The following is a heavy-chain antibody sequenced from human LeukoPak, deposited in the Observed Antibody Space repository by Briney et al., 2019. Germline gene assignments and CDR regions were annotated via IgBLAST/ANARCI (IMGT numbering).Heavy chain of an antibody. V-gene: IGHV4-4*07. J-gene: IGHJ4*02. CDR1: GDSSSSNY. CDR2: IYTSGRT. CDR3: ARDQALNWNYDVFDY. Sequence: PSETLSLTCTVSGDSSSSNYWSWIRQPAGKGLEWIGRIYTSGRTDYNPSLKSRVTMSVDTSKNQVSLKLSSVTAADTALYYCARDQALNWNYDVFDYWGQGALVTVSS. D-gene: IGHD1-7*01.